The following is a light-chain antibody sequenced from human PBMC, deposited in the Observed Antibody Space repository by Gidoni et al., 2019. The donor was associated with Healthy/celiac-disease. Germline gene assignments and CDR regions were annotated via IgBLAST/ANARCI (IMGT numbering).Light chain of an antibody. CDR1: SSNIRAGYA. V-gene: IGLV1-40*01. CDR2: GNS. Sequence: QPVLTQPPSVPAAPGPSVTISCTGSSSNIRAGYAVHWYQQHPGTAPKLRIYGNSNRPSGVPDRFSDSKSGTSASLAISGLQAEDEADYYCQSYDSSLSGVVFGGGTKLTVL. J-gene: IGLJ2*01. CDR3: QSYDSSLSGVV.